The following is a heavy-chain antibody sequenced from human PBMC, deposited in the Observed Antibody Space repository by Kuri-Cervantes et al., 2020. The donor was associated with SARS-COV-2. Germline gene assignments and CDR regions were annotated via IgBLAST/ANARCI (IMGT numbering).Heavy chain of an antibody. J-gene: IGHJ6*02. CDR2: ISYDGSNK. D-gene: IGHD2-15*01. CDR1: GFPFRHYA. CDR3: ARAFVVVVAAWRTGMDV. Sequence: GESLKISCAASGFPFRHYAMHWVRQAPGKGLEWVAVISYDGSNKYYADSVKGRFTISRDNSKNTLYLQMNSLRAEDTAVYYCARAFVVVVAAWRTGMDVWGQGTTVTVSS. V-gene: IGHV3-30-3*01.